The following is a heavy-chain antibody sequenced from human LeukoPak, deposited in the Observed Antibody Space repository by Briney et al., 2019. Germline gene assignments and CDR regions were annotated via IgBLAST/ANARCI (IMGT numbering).Heavy chain of an antibody. CDR3: ARDGNVERPYDS. CDR2: IHPSGGS. V-gene: IGHV4-4*07. Sequence: SETLSLTCTVSGGSIGGYFWSWIRQPAGKGLEWIGRIHPSGGSNYNPSLKSRLTMSVDTSKNQFSLNLSSVTAADTAVYFCARDGNVERPYDSWGQGTLVTVSP. CDR1: GGSIGGYF. J-gene: IGHJ4*02. D-gene: IGHD1-26*01.